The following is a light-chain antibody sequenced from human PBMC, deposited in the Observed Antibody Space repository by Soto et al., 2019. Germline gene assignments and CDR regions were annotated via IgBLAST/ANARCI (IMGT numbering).Light chain of an antibody. V-gene: IGKV1-39*01. CDR1: QSISNW. Sequence: DIQMTQSPSTPSASVGDRVTITCRASQSISNWLAWYQQKPGKAHKLLIYAAYSLQSGVQSRFSGSGSGTDFTLTISSLQPEEFATYYCKQSYSTPLTFGRGTKVDIK. CDR3: KQSYSTPLT. J-gene: IGKJ4*01. CDR2: AAY.